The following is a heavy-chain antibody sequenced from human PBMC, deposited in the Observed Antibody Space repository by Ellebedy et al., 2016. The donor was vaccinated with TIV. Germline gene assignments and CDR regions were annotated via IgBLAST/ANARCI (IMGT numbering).Heavy chain of an antibody. V-gene: IGHV3-73*01. CDR1: GFTFSGSA. J-gene: IGHJ4*02. CDR2: IRHKADNYAT. CDR3: SRHELGGNGFY. Sequence: PGGSLRLSCAASGFTFSGSAMHWVRQASGKGLEWVGRIRHKADNYATAYAASVRGRFTISRDDSKNTAYLQMNSLKTEDTAVYYCSRHELGGNGFYWGQGTLVTVSS. D-gene: IGHD4-23*01.